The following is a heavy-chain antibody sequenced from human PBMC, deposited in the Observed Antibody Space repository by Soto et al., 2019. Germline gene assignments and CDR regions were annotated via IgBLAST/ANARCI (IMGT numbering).Heavy chain of an antibody. CDR3: ARGHSVMARLYYYGMDV. D-gene: IGHD2-21*01. V-gene: IGHV1-8*01. J-gene: IGHJ6*02. Sequence: ASVKVSCKASGYTFTSYDINWVRQATGQGLEWMGWMNPNSGNTGYAQKFQGRVTMTRNTSISTAYMELSSLRSEDTAVYYCARGHSVMARLYYYGMDVWGQGTTVTVSS. CDR1: GYTFTSYD. CDR2: MNPNSGNT.